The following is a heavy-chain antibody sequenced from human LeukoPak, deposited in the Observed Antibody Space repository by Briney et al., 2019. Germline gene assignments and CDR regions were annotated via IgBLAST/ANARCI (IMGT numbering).Heavy chain of an antibody. CDR3: AKAVDVWGSYRPYYFDY. CDR2: ISGSGGST. CDR1: GFTFSSYA. D-gene: IGHD3-16*02. J-gene: IGHJ4*02. V-gene: IGHV3-23*01. Sequence: PGGSLRLSCAASGFTFSSYAMSWVRQAPGKGLEWVSAISGSGGSTYYADSVKGRFTISKDNSKNTLYLQMNSPRAEDTAVYYCAKAVDVWGSYRPYYFDYWGQGTLVTVSS.